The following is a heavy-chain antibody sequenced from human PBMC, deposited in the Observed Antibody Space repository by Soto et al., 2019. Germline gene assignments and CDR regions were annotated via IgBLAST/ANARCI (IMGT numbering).Heavy chain of an antibody. CDR1: GYTFTSYG. CDR2: ISAYNCNT. D-gene: IGHD6-13*01. V-gene: IGHV1-18*01. Sequence: QVQLVQSGAEVKKPGASVKVSCKASGYTFTSYGISWVRQAPGQGLEWMGWISAYNCNTNYAQKLQGRVPMTTDTSTSIACMELRSLISDDTAVSYCARDLPPSHYSSSWYDFSGDAFDIWGQGTMVTVSS. CDR3: ARDLPPSHYSSSWYDFSGDAFDI. J-gene: IGHJ3*02.